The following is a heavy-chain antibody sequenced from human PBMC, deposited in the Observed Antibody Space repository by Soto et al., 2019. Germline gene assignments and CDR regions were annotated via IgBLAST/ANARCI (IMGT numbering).Heavy chain of an antibody. Sequence: GASVKVSCKASGYTFTGYYMHWVRQAPGQGLEWMGWINPNSGGTNYAQKFQGRVTMTRDTSISTAYMELSRLRSDDTAVYYCARTFKVIADRPDWFDPWGQGTLVTVSS. V-gene: IGHV1-2*02. CDR1: GYTFTGYY. CDR2: INPNSGGT. CDR3: ARTFKVIADRPDWFDP. D-gene: IGHD6-6*01. J-gene: IGHJ5*02.